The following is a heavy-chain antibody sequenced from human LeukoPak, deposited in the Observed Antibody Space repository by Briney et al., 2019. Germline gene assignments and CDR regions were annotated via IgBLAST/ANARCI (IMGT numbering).Heavy chain of an antibody. CDR2: IRYDGSNK. CDR1: GFTFSNYG. D-gene: IGHD1-26*01. CDR3: ARDGGSYVGAFDI. Sequence: GGSLRLSCAASGFTFSNYGMHWVRQAPGKGLEWVAFIRYDGSNKYYADSVKGRFTISRDNSKNTLYLQMNSLRAEDTAVYYCARDGGSYVGAFDIWGQGTMVTVSS. J-gene: IGHJ3*02. V-gene: IGHV3-30*02.